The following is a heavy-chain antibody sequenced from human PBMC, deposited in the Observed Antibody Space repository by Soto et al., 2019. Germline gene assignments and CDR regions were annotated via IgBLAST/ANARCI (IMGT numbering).Heavy chain of an antibody. Sequence: GGSLRLSCAASGFTFSSYAMKWVRQAPGKGLEWVSLIGESGTPTYYADSVKGRFTISRDNSKNTLYLQMNSLRAEDTAVYYCAKDPGVLLWFGELLSSPFDYWGQGTLVTVSS. CDR3: AKDPGVLLWFGELLSSPFDY. CDR2: IGESGTPT. CDR1: GFTFSSYA. D-gene: IGHD3-10*01. V-gene: IGHV3-23*01. J-gene: IGHJ4*02.